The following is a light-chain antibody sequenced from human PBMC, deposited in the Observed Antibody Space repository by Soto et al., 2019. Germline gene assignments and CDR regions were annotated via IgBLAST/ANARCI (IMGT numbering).Light chain of an antibody. CDR1: QSVSSN. V-gene: IGKV3-15*01. J-gene: IGKJ5*01. CDR3: QHYNNWPPIT. CDR2: GAS. Sequence: EIVMTQSPGTLSVSPGGRATLSCRASQSVSSNLAWYQQKPGRAPRLLIYGASTRATGIPARFSGSGSGTEFTLTISSLQSEDFAVYYXQHYNNWPPITFGQGTRLEIK.